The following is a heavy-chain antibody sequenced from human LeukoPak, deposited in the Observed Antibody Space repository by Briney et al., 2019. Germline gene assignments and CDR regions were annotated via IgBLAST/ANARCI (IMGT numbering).Heavy chain of an antibody. CDR2: INPNSGGT. V-gene: IGHV1-2*02. CDR3: ARVLDYYDSSGYYPMRYGMDV. CDR1: GYTFTGYY. Sequence: ASVKVSCKASGYTFTGYYMHWVRQAPGQGLEWMGWINPNSGGTNYAQKLQGRVTMTTDTSTSTAYMELRSLRSDDTAVYYCARVLDYYDSSGYYPMRYGMDVWGQGTTATVSS. J-gene: IGHJ6*02. D-gene: IGHD3-22*01.